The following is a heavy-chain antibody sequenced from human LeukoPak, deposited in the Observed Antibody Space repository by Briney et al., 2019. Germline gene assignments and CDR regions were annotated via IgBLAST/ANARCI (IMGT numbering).Heavy chain of an antibody. CDR3: ARDPVAALIDY. Sequence: GGSLRLSCAASGFTFSSYSMNWVRQAPGKGLEWVSSISSSSSYVYYADSVKGRFTISRDNAKNSLYLQMNSLRAEDTAVYYCARDPVAALIDYWGQGTLVTVSS. J-gene: IGHJ4*02. V-gene: IGHV3-21*01. D-gene: IGHD6-19*01. CDR2: ISSSSSYV. CDR1: GFTFSSYS.